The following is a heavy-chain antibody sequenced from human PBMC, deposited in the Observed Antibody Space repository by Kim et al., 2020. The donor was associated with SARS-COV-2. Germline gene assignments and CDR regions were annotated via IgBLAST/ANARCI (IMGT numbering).Heavy chain of an antibody. CDR1: SVSIRSYF. J-gene: IGHJ4*02. Sequence: SETLSLTCTVSSVSIRSYFWSWIRQPPGKGLEWIGYIYYSGTTNYNPSLKSRVTISVDTSKNQFSLKLSSVTAADTAVYYCAGGSGYPRGDYWGQGTLVTVSS. D-gene: IGHD3-22*01. CDR2: IYYSGTT. CDR3: AGGSGYPRGDY. V-gene: IGHV4-59*01.